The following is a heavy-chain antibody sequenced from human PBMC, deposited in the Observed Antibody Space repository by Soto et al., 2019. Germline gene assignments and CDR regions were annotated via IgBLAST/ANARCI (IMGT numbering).Heavy chain of an antibody. CDR1: GFTFSSYA. J-gene: IGHJ6*02. V-gene: IGHV3-48*03. Sequence: GGSLRLSCAASGFTFSSYAMSWVRQAPGKGLEWVSYISSSGSTIYYADSVKGRFTISRDNAKNSLYLQMNSLRAEDTAVYYCARGPYGWGSYYPFYYYYGRDVWGQGTTATVSS. D-gene: IGHD3-10*01. CDR3: ARGPYGWGSYYPFYYYYGRDV. CDR2: ISSSGSTI.